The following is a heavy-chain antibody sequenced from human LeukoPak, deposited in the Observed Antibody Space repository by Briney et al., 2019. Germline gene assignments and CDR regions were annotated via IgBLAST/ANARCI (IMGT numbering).Heavy chain of an antibody. Sequence: SVKVSCKASGGTFSSCAISWVRQAPGQGLEWMGGIIPIFGTANYAQKFQGRVTITADKSTSTAYMELSSLRSEDTAVYYCARGRFRDIVVVPAAMGYWGQGTLVTVSS. CDR1: GGTFSSCA. V-gene: IGHV1-69*06. CDR2: IIPIFGTA. J-gene: IGHJ4*02. CDR3: ARGRFRDIVVVPAAMGY. D-gene: IGHD2-2*01.